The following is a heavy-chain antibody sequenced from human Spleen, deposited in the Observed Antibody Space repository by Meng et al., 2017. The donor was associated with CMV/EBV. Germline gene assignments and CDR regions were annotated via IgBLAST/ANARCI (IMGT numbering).Heavy chain of an antibody. CDR3: AREGSYDYVWGSYRWDYFDY. CDR2: IYYSGST. D-gene: IGHD3-16*02. CDR1: GCSVSSGSYY. V-gene: IGHV4-61*01. J-gene: IGHJ4*02. Sequence: GSLRLSCTVSGCSVSSGSYYWSWIRQPPGKGLEWIGYIYYSGSTNYNPSLKSRVTISVDTSKNQFSLKLSSVTAADTAVYYCAREGSYDYVWGSYRWDYFDYWGQGTLVTVSS.